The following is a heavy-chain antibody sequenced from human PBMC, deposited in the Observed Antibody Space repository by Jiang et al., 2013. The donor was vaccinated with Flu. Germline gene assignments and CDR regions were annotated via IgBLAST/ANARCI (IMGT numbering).Heavy chain of an antibody. V-gene: IGHV4-31*03. D-gene: IGHD3-22*01. CDR1: GGSISSGNYY. J-gene: IGHJ4*02. CDR3: ARLPYYYHSSGYYYFYYFDY. Sequence: GSGLVKPSQTLSLTCTVSGGSISSGNYYWSWIRQHPGKGLEWIGYIYYSGSTYYNPSLLGRVTISVDTSKNQFSLKLSSVTAADTAVYYCARLPYYYHSSGYYYFYYFDYVGPGNPGPPSPQ. CDR2: IYYSGST.